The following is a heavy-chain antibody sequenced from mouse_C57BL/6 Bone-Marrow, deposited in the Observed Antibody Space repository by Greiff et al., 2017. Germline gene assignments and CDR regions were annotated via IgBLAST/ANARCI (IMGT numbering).Heavy chain of an antibody. CDR3: ARSITTVVARGDY. D-gene: IGHD1-1*01. Sequence: QVQLQQSGPELVRPGVSVKISCKGSGYTFTDYAMHWVKQSHAKSLEWIGVISTYYGDASYNQKSKDKATMTVDKSSSTAYMELARLTSEDSAVYYCARSITTVVARGDYWGQGTTLTVSS. CDR1: GYTFTDYA. J-gene: IGHJ2*01. V-gene: IGHV1-67*01. CDR2: ISTYYGDA.